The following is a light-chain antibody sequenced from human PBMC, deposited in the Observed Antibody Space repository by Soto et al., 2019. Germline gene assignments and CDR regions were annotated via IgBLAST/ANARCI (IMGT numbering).Light chain of an antibody. CDR3: QQLNSDSWT. V-gene: IGKV1-9*01. CDR2: AAS. Sequence: DIQLTQSPSFLSASVGDRVTITCRASQGISSYLAWYQQKPGMAPKLLIYAASKLQSGVPSSFSGSESGTEFTLTISSLQPEDFATYYCQQLNSDSWTFGQGTKVEIK. CDR1: QGISSY. J-gene: IGKJ1*01.